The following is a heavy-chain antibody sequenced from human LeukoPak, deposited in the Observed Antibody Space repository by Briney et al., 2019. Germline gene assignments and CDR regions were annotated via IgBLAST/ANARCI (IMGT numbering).Heavy chain of an antibody. V-gene: IGHV4-34*01. J-gene: IGHJ5*02. D-gene: IGHD6-25*01. CDR2: INHSGGT. Sequence: SETLSLTCVVYGGSFSGYYWSWIRQPPGKGLEWIGEINHSGGTNYNPSLKSRVIMPVDTSKNQFSLKLSSVTAADTAVYYCARLKVPYTSGLAPWGQGTLVTVSS. CDR3: ARLKVPYTSGLAP. CDR1: GGSFSGYY.